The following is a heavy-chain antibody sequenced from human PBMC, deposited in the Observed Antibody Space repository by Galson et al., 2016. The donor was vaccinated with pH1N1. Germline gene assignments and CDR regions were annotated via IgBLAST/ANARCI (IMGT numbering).Heavy chain of an antibody. CDR3: ARPGRTETTKEGFAWGYGMDV. Sequence: SVKVSCKATGGSFAKYAVSWARQAPGQGLEWMGRIIPIYGTPNYAQKFPDSLTITADEYTTTLYMELNSLISADTAIYYCARPGRTETTKEGFAWGYGMDVWGQGTTVTVSS. V-gene: IGHV1-69*13. D-gene: IGHD1-1*01. J-gene: IGHJ6*02. CDR2: IIPIYGTP. CDR1: GGSFAKYA.